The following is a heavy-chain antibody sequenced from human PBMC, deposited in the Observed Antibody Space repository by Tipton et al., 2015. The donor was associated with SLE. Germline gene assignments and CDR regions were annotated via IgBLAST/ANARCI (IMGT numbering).Heavy chain of an antibody. D-gene: IGHD3-10*01. Sequence: TLSLTCAVYGGSFSGYYWSWIRQPPGKGLEWIGEINHSGSTNCNPSLKSRVTISVDTSKNQFSLKLSSVTAADTAVYYCARGESDYYGSGSPWSWFDPWGQGTLVTVSS. CDR3: ARGESDYYGSGSPWSWFDP. V-gene: IGHV4-34*01. J-gene: IGHJ5*02. CDR2: INHSGST. CDR1: GGSFSGYY.